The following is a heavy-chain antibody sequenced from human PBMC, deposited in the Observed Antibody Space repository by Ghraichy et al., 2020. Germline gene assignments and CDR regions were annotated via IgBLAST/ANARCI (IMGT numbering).Heavy chain of an antibody. CDR3: AKDRGHPYNNSTRNV. D-gene: IGHD4-11*01. J-gene: IGHJ6*04. V-gene: IGHV3-23*01. CDR1: GFTFNNYA. Sequence: GGSLRLSCEASGFTFNNYAMTWVRQAPGKGLEWVSTIINRGDASYHADAVRGRFTTSRDHSKNTLFLQMNSLRVGDTALYYCAKDRGHPYNNSTRNVWGNETTVTVSS. CDR2: IINRGDAS.